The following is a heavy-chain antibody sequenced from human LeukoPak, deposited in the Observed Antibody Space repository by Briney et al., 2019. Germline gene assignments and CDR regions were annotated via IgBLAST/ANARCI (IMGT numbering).Heavy chain of an antibody. CDR1: GFTFSSYE. J-gene: IGHJ4*02. V-gene: IGHV3-48*03. CDR3: VVEASFDY. Sequence: PGGSLRLSCAASGFTFSSYEMNWVRQAPGKGLEWVSYISSSGSTIYYADSVKGRFTISRDNAKNSLYLQMNSPRAEDTAVYYCVVEASFDYWGQGTLVTVSS. CDR2: ISSSGSTI.